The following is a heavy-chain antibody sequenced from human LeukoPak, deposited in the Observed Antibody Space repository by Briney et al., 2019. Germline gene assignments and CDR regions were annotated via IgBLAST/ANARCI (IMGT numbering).Heavy chain of an antibody. CDR1: GFSFSSYR. CDR3: ARNYGDYVYYFDY. V-gene: IGHV3-21*01. CDR2: ISSGSSYI. Sequence: GGSLRLPCAASGFSFSSYRMNWVRQAPGKGLEWVSSISSGSSYIDNTNSVKGRFTISRDNAKNSLYLQMNSLRAEDTAVYYCARNYGDYVYYFDYWGQGTLVTVSS. J-gene: IGHJ4*02. D-gene: IGHD4-17*01.